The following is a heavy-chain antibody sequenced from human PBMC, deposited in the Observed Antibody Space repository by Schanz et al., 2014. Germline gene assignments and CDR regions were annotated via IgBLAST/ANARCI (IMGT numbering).Heavy chain of an antibody. V-gene: IGHV4-59*01. CDR2: VYYSGST. D-gene: IGHD1-1*01. Sequence: QVQLQESGPGLMRPSETLSLTCTVAGASTRGYYWTWIRRTPQHGLQWIGYVYYSGSTSYNPSPESGAPISLDTSKNQFFLRLHSVTAADTGVYYCARDRGTGERYFDHWGQGILVTVSS. J-gene: IGHJ4*02. CDR1: GASTRGYY. CDR3: ARDRGTGERYFDH.